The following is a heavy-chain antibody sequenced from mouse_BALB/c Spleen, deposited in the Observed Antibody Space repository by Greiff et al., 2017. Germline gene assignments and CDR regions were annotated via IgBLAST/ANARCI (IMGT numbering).Heavy chain of an antibody. D-gene: IGHD2-2*01. CDR1: GYSITSDYA. J-gene: IGHJ2*01. V-gene: IGHV3-2*02. CDR3: ARGGLLDY. CDR2: ISYSGST. Sequence: DVKLQESGPGLVKPSQSLSLTCTVTGYSITSDYAWNWIRQFPGNQLEWMGYISYSGSTSYNPSLKSRISITRDTSKNQFFLQLNSVTTEDTATYYCARGGLLDYWGQGTTLTVSS.